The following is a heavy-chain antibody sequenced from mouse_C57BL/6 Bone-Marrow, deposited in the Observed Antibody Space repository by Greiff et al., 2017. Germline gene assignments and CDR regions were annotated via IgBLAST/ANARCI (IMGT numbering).Heavy chain of an antibody. CDR1: GYTFTSYW. D-gene: IGHD5-1*01. V-gene: IGHV1-53*01. CDR3: ERSKRVRWFAY. CDR2: INPCNGGT. J-gene: IGHJ3*01. Sequence: VQLQQPGTELVKPGASVKLSCKASGYTFTSYWMHWVKQRPGQGLEWIGNINPCNGGTNYNQKFKSKATLTVDKASSTAYMQLSSLTSEDSAVYYCERSKRVRWFAYWGQGTLVTVSA.